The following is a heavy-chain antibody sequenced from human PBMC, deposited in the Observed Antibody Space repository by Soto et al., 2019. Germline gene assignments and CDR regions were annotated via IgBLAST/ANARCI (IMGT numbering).Heavy chain of an antibody. CDR1: CGSVSSYY. CDR2: IYNGGTT. Sequence: SETLSLTCTVSCGSVSSYYWSWVRQPPGKRPEWIAYIYNGGTTNYNPSLKSRLTISLDTSKNQFSLKLSSVTAADTAVYFCARGGPSSKWLDPWGQGIQVTVSS. CDR3: ARGGPSSKWLDP. V-gene: IGHV4-59*02. J-gene: IGHJ5*02.